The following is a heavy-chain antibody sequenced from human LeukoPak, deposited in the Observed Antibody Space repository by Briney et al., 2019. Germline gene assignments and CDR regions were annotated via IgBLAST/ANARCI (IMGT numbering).Heavy chain of an antibody. CDR1: GYTFTSDG. CDR2: ISVYNGNT. D-gene: IGHD5-24*01. V-gene: IGHV1-18*01. CDR3: ARNSREMATIGVFHY. Sequence: ASVKVSCKASGYTFTSDGISWVRQAPGQGLEWMGWISVYNGNTKYAQRLQGRVTMTTDTSTSTAYMELRSLRSDDTAVYYCARNSREMATIGVFHYWGQGTLVTVSS. J-gene: IGHJ4*02.